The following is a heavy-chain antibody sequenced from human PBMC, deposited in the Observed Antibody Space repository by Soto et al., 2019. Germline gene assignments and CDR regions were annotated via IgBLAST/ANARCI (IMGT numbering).Heavy chain of an antibody. V-gene: IGHV3-64*02. J-gene: IGHJ5*02. CDR2: ISSNGGST. D-gene: IGHD3-10*01. Sequence: GGSLRLSCAASGFTFSSYAMHWVRQAPGKGLEYVSAISSNGGSTYYADSVKGRFTISRDNFKNSLYLQMSSLRADDTAVYYCARGSLWSWFDHWGQGAMVTVPQ. CDR3: ARGSLWSWFDH. CDR1: GFTFSSYA.